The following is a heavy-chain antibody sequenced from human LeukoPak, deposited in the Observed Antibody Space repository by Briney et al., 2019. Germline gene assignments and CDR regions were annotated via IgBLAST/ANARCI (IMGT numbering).Heavy chain of an antibody. J-gene: IGHJ4*02. Sequence: ASVKVSCKASGYTFTRYAMNWVRQAPGQGLEWMGIINPSGGSTSYAQKFQGRVTMTRDTSTSTVYMELSSLRSEDTAVYYCARGGHIVGGYWGQGTLVTVSS. CDR2: INPSGGST. CDR1: GYTFTRYA. D-gene: IGHD2-21*01. CDR3: ARGGHIVGGY. V-gene: IGHV1-46*01.